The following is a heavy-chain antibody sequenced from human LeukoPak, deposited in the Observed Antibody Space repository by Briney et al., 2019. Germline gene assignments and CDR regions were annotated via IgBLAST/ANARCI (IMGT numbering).Heavy chain of an antibody. D-gene: IGHD6-6*01. CDR2: IYYSGST. Sequence: SETLSLTCTVSGGSISSYYWSWIRQPPGKGLEWIGYIYYSGSTNYNPSLKSRVTISVDTSKNQFSLKLSSVTAADTAVYYCARGVYYYYYMDVWGKGTTVTVPS. J-gene: IGHJ6*03. CDR3: ARGVYYYYYMDV. V-gene: IGHV4-59*01. CDR1: GGSISSYY.